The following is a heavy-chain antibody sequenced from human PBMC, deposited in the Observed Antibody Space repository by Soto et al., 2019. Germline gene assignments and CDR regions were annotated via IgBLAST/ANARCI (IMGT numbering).Heavy chain of an antibody. D-gene: IGHD3-10*01. CDR3: ARSNKGGSYFDY. V-gene: IGHV3-33*08. CDR1: GFTFSSYC. CDR2: IWYDGSNK. J-gene: IGHJ4*02. Sequence: GGSLRLSCAASGFTFSSYCMHWVRQAPGKGLEWVAVIWYDGSNKYYADSVKGRFTISRDNSKSTLYLQMNSLRAEDTAVYYCARSNKGGSYFDYWGQGTLVTVSS.